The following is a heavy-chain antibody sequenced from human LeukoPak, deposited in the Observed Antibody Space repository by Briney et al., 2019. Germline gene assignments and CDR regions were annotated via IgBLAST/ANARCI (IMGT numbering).Heavy chain of an antibody. CDR2: IYSDGSRT. J-gene: IGHJ4*02. CDR3: VKSPGSGWPV. CDR1: GFTFSSFA. Sequence: GGSLRLSCAASGFTFSSFAMHWVRQAPGKGLEYLSAIYSDGSRTYYADSVKGRFTISRDNSKNTLYFEMSSLRVEDTAVYYCVKSPGSGWPVWGQGTLLTVSS. V-gene: IGHV3-64D*06. D-gene: IGHD6-19*01.